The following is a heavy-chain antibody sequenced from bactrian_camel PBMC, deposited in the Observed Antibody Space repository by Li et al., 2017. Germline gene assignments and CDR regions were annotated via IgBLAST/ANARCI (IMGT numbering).Heavy chain of an antibody. CDR1: RNDRSNYC. V-gene: IGHV3S53*01. CDR2: IDRNGRT. J-gene: IGHJ4*01. Sequence: HVQLVESGGGSVRPGGSLMLSCEVSRNDRSNYCLGWSRQAPGKEREGVASIDRNGRTYYLDSVKGRFAISQDNAKNSFYLRMDDLTPGDTATYYCAADWGRSRNSKLCYDGRWSFAPRAMGQGTQVTVS. D-gene: IGHD5*01.